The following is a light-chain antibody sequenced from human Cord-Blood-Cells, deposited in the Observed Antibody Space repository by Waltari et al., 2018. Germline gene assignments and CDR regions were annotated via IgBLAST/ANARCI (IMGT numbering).Light chain of an antibody. CDR3: QQYGSSPLT. V-gene: IGKV3-20*01. CDR2: GAS. J-gene: IGKJ3*01. CDR1: QSVSSSY. Sequence: IVLTQSPGTLSLSPGERAPLSCRASQSVSSSYLAWYQQKPGQAPRRLIYGASSRATGIPDRFSGSGSGTDFTLTISRLEPEDFAVYYCQQYGSSPLTFGPGTKVDIK.